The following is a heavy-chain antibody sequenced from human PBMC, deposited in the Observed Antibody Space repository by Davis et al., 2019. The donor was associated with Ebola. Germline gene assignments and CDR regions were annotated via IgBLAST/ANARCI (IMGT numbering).Heavy chain of an antibody. J-gene: IGHJ6*02. CDR3: ARPFGGVIVKGVWDYYYGMDV. Sequence: SVKVSCKASGGTFSSYAISWVRQAPGQGLEWMGGIIPIFGTANYAQKFQGRVTITADESTSTAYMELSSLRSEDTAVYYCARPFGGVIVKGVWDYYYGMDVWGQGTTVTVSS. CDR2: IIPIFGTA. CDR1: GGTFSSYA. D-gene: IGHD3-16*02. V-gene: IGHV1-69*13.